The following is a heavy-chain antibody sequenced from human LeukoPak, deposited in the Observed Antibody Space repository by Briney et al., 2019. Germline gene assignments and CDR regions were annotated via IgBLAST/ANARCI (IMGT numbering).Heavy chain of an antibody. CDR1: GGSFSGYY. CDR3: ARGARYYDFWSGYGNWFDP. Sequence: SETLSLTCAVYGGSFSGYYWSWIRQPPGKGLEWIGESNQIGSTNYNPSLKSRVTISVDTSKNQFSLKLSSVTAADTAVYYCARGARYYDFWSGYGNWFDPWGQGTLVTVSS. V-gene: IGHV4-34*01. D-gene: IGHD3-3*01. J-gene: IGHJ5*02. CDR2: SNQIGST.